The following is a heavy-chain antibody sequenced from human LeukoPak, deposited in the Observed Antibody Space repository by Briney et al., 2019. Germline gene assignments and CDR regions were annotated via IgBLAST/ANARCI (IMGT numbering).Heavy chain of an antibody. Sequence: GGSLRLSCAASGFTFSSYGMHWVRQAPGKGLEWVAVIWYDGSNKYYADSVKGRFTISRDNAKNSLYLQMNSLRAEDTAVYYCARDDQWLVDYWGQGTLVTVSS. D-gene: IGHD6-19*01. V-gene: IGHV3-33*01. CDR2: IWYDGSNK. CDR3: ARDDQWLVDY. J-gene: IGHJ4*02. CDR1: GFTFSSYG.